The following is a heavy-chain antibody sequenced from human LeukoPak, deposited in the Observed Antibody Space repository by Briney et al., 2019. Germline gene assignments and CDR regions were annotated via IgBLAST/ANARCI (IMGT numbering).Heavy chain of an antibody. J-gene: IGHJ4*02. CDR1: GYKFTSYS. CDR3: ARDPDCISANCYFAHYDY. CDR2: ISAYNGNT. Sequence: ASVKVSCKASGYKFTSYSISWVRQAPGQGLEWIGWISAYNGNTDYAQKLQGRVTMTTDTSTSTAYMELRSLRSDDTAVYYCARDPDCISANCYFAHYDYWGQGTLVTVSS. D-gene: IGHD2-2*01. V-gene: IGHV1-18*01.